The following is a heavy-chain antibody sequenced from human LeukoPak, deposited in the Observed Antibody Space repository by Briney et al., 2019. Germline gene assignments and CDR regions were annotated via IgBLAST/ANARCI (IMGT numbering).Heavy chain of an antibody. D-gene: IGHD3-9*01. CDR3: AKIPGRYFDWLLNYFDY. J-gene: IGHJ4*02. Sequence: PGGSLRLSCAASGFTFSSYAMSWVRQAPGKGLEWVSAISGSGGSTYYADSVKGRFTIPRDNSKNTLYLQMNSLRAEDTAVYYCAKIPGRYFDWLLNYFDYWGQGTLVTVSS. V-gene: IGHV3-23*01. CDR2: ISGSGGST. CDR1: GFTFSSYA.